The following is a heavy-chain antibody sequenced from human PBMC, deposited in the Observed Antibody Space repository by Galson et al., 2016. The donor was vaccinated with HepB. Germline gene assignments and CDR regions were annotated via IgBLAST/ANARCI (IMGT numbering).Heavy chain of an antibody. V-gene: IGHV3-21*05. J-gene: IGHJ5*02. Sequence: SLRLSCAASGFTFNSYGMNWVRQAPGKGLEWLAYITYGGSRKYYADSVKGRYTISRDNAKNTLYLEMNSLRPEDTAVYYCARATTPSQGNGYGPTDHWGQGTLVTVSS. CDR2: ITYGGSRK. D-gene: IGHD6-25*01. CDR3: ARATTPSQGNGYGPTDH. CDR1: GFTFNSYG.